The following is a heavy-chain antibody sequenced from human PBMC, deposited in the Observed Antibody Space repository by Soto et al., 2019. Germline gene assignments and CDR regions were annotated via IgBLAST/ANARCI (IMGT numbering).Heavy chain of an antibody. V-gene: IGHV3-30*18. CDR1: GFTFSSYG. D-gene: IGHD3-22*01. Sequence: GGSLRLSCAASGFTFSSYGMHWVRQAPGKGLEWVAVISYDGSNKYYADAVKGRFTIASDNSKNTLYLQMNSLRAEDTAVYYCAKDLRSGDYYDSSGYYPLYYYYGMDVWGQGTTVTVSS. CDR2: ISYDGSNK. J-gene: IGHJ6*02. CDR3: AKDLRSGDYYDSSGYYPLYYYYGMDV.